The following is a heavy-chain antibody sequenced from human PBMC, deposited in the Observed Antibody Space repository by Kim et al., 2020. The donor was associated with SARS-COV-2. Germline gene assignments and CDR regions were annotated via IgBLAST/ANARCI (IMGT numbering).Heavy chain of an antibody. Sequence: GGSLRLSCAASGFTFSSYAMSWVRQAPGKGLEWVSGISGSGGSTYYADSVKGRFTISRDNSKNTLYLQMNSLRAEDTAVYYCANAEYSSSGGKLDYWGQGTLVTVSS. V-gene: IGHV3-23*01. CDR2: ISGSGGST. D-gene: IGHD6-13*01. CDR3: ANAEYSSSGGKLDY. J-gene: IGHJ4*02. CDR1: GFTFSSYA.